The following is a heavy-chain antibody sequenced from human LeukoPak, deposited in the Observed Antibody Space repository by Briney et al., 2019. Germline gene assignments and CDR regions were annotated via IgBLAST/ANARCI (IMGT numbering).Heavy chain of an antibody. CDR2: IIPILGIA. CDR3: ARGAAAGYYFDY. V-gene: IGHV1-69*04. J-gene: IGHJ4*02. CDR1: GGTFSSYA. Sequence: SVKVSCKASGGTFSSYAISWVRQAPGQGLEWMGRIIPILGIASYAQKFQGRVTMTRDTSTSTVYMELSSLRSEDTAVYYCARGAAAGYYFDYWGQGTLVTVSS. D-gene: IGHD6-13*01.